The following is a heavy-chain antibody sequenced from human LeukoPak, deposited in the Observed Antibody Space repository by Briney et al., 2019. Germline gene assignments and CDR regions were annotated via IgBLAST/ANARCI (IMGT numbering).Heavy chain of an antibody. CDR2: ISGSGGRT. Sequence: GGSLRLSCAASGFTFSSYAMSWVRQAPGKGLEWVAVISGSGGRTYYAVSVKGRFTVSRDNSKNTLYLQMNSLRAEDTAVYYCAASTSWFNYFDYWGQGTLVTVPS. V-gene: IGHV3-23*01. CDR1: GFTFSSYA. J-gene: IGHJ4*02. D-gene: IGHD6-13*01. CDR3: AASTSWFNYFDY.